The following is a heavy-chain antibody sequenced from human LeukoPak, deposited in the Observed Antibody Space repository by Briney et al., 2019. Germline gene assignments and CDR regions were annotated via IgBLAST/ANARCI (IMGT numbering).Heavy chain of an antibody. CDR1: GFVFSSFA. V-gene: IGHV3-21*01. J-gene: IGHJ3*01. CDR3: TSELYFSDGSGL. D-gene: IGHD3-22*01. CDR2: ITRSSSSI. Sequence: GGSLRLSCAASGFVFSSFAMHCVRQAPGKGLEWVSAITRSSSSIYYADSVNGRFTISRDNAKRSVYLQMNSLRAEDTAVYYCTSELYFSDGSGLWGPGTMVTVSS.